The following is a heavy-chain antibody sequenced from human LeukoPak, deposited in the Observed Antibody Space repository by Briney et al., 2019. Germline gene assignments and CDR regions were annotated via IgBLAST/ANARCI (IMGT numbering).Heavy chain of an antibody. V-gene: IGHV3-30-3*01. CDR3: ARESVAGLN. J-gene: IGHJ4*02. CDR2: ISYDGSNK. Sequence: GRSLRLSCAASGFTFSSYAMHWVRQAPGKGLEWVAVISYDGSNKYYADSVKGRFTISRDNSKNTLYLQMNSLRAEDTAVYYCARESVAGLNWGQGTLVTVSS. CDR1: GFTFSSYA. D-gene: IGHD6-19*01.